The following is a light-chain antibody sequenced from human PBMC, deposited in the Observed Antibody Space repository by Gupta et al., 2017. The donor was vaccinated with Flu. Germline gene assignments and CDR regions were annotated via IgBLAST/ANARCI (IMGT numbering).Light chain of an antibody. CDR1: SSDIGGYNY. V-gene: IGLV2-14*03. CDR3: RSYRRSSTWV. Sequence: QSALTQPASVSGSPGQSITLSFTGTSSDIGGYNYVSWYRQHPGQAPQLLIYDVTNRPVGVADRFSGSQSGNTASLTISGLQAEDEAPYYCRSYRRSSTWVFGAGTKLTVL. J-gene: IGLJ3*02. CDR2: DVT.